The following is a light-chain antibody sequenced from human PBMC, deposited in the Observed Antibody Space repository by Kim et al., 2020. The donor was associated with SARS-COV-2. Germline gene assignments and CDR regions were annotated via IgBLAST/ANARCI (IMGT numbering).Light chain of an antibody. CDR1: SSDIGDYTY. Sequence: GQSVTFSCTGTSSDIGDYTYVSWYQHHPGQAPKLMIYEVIKRPSGVPDRFSGSKSGNTASLTVSGLQAEDEADYFCSSYAGSNSWVFGGGTQLTVL. CDR3: SSYAGSNSWV. CDR2: EVI. J-gene: IGLJ3*02. V-gene: IGLV2-8*01.